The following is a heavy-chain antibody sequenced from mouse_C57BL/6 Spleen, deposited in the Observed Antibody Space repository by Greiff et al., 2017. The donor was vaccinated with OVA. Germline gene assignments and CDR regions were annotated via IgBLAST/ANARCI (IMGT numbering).Heavy chain of an antibody. J-gene: IGHJ3*01. CDR2: INPNNGGT. CDR1: GYTFTDYN. CDR3: ARGSSGYRFAY. D-gene: IGHD3-2*02. V-gene: IGHV1-18*01. Sequence: EVHLVESGPELVKLGASVKIPCKASGYTFTDYNMDWVKQSHGKSLEWIGDINPNNGGTIYNQKFKGKATLTVDKSSSTAYMELRSLTSEDTAVYYCARGSSGYRFAYWGQGTLVTVSA.